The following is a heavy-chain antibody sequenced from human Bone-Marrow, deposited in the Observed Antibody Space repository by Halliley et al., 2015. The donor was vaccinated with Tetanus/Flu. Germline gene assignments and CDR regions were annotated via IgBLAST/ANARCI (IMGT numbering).Heavy chain of an antibody. CDR3: ARHISSSGYGMDV. Sequence: GLVKPSETLSLTCTVSGGSINPYYWSWIRQPPGKGLEWIGYIFYRGSTNYNPSLKSRVTMSVDTSNNQFSLKLSSVTAADTAVYYCARHISSSGYGMDVWGQGTTVTVSS. CDR2: IFYRGST. J-gene: IGHJ6*02. D-gene: IGHD6-6*01. CDR1: GGSINPYY. V-gene: IGHV4-59*08.